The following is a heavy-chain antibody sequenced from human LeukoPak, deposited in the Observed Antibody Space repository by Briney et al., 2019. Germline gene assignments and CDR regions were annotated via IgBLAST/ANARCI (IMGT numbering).Heavy chain of an antibody. V-gene: IGHV4-34*01. CDR2: INHSGST. Sequence: SETLSLTCAVHGGSFSGYYWSWIRQPPGKGLEWIGEINHSGSTNYNPSLKSRVTISVDTSKNQFSLKLSSVTAADTAVYYCARDQNSYGYSGTDYWGQGTLVTVSS. D-gene: IGHD5-18*01. J-gene: IGHJ4*02. CDR1: GGSFSGYY. CDR3: ARDQNSYGYSGTDY.